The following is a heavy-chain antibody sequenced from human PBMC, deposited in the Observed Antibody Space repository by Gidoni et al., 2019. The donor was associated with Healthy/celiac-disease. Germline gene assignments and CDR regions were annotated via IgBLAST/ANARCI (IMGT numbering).Heavy chain of an antibody. J-gene: IGHJ5*02. CDR1: GYSFTSYW. CDR3: ARLTPNYDILTANWFDP. D-gene: IGHD3-9*01. Sequence: EVQLVQSGAEVKKPGESLKISCKGSGYSFTSYWIGWVRQMPGKGLEWMGIIYPGDSDTRYSPSFQGQVTISADKSISTAYLQWSSLKASDTAMYYCARLTPNYDILTANWFDPWGQGTLVTVSS. CDR2: IYPGDSDT. V-gene: IGHV5-51*01.